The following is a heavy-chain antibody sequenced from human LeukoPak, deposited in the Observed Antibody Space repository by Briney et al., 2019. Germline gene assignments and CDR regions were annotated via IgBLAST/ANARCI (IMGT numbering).Heavy chain of an antibody. V-gene: IGHV3-30-3*01. D-gene: IGHD3-3*01. Sequence: GGSLSLSCAASGFTFSSYAMHWVRQAPGKGLEWVAVISYDGSNKYYADSVKGRFTISRDNSKNTLYLQMNSLRAEDTAVYYCARAPNYDFWSGYLYWGQGTLVTVSS. CDR3: ARAPNYDFWSGYLY. CDR2: ISYDGSNK. J-gene: IGHJ4*02. CDR1: GFTFSSYA.